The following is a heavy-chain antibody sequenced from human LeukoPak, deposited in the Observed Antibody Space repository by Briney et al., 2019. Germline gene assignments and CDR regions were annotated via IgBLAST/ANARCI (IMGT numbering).Heavy chain of an antibody. CDR1: GFTFSSYA. Sequence: GRSLRLSCSASGFTFSSYAMHWVRQAPGKGLEWVAVISYDGSNKYYADSVKGRFTISRDNSKNTLYLQMNSLRAEDTAVYYCARDFTAAGPYFDYWGQGTLVTVSS. J-gene: IGHJ4*02. CDR3: ARDFTAAGPYFDY. D-gene: IGHD6-13*01. V-gene: IGHV3-30-3*01. CDR2: ISYDGSNK.